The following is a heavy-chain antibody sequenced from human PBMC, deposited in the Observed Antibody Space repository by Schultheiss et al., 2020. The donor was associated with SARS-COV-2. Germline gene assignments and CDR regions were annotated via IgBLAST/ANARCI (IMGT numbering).Heavy chain of an antibody. Sequence: SETLSLTCTVSGGSISSGGYYWSWIRQHPGKGLEWIGYIYYSGSTNYNPSLKSRVTISVDTSKNQFSLKLSSVTAADTAVYYCARGGRYCSGGSCYSHDYWGQGTLVTVSS. CDR3: ARGGRYCSGGSCYSHDY. D-gene: IGHD2-15*01. CDR1: GGSISSGGYY. J-gene: IGHJ4*02. CDR2: IYYSGST. V-gene: IGHV4-61*08.